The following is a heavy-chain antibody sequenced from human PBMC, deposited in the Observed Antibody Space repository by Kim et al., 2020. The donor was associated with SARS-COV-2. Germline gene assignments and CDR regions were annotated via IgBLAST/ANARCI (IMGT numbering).Heavy chain of an antibody. D-gene: IGHD2-15*01. CDR2: IKQDGSEK. CDR1: GFTFSSYW. Sequence: GGSLRLSCAASGFTFSSYWMSWVRQAPGKGLEWVANIKQDGSEKYYVVSVKGRFTISRDNAKNSLYLQMNSLRAEDTAVYYCARDSGFWVVVVAATNYGMGVWGQETTGTVSS. V-gene: IGHV3-7*01. J-gene: IGHJ6*02. CDR3: ARDSGFWVVVVAATNYGMGV.